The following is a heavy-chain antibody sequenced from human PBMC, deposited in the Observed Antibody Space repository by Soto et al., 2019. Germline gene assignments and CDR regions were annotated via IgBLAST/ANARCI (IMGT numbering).Heavy chain of an antibody. D-gene: IGHD2-2*01. J-gene: IGHJ4*02. CDR1: GASISSRDYY. V-gene: IGHV4-39*01. CDR3: GRVMIGTSRHTDSDY. Sequence: PSETLSLTCSVSGASISSRDYYWGWIRQTPGKGLEWIGNIDYNGVTYYNPSLKSRVTVSKDTSKNQFSLKVASVTAADPALYSCGRVMIGTSRHTDSDYWGQGTQVTVS. CDR2: IDYNGVT.